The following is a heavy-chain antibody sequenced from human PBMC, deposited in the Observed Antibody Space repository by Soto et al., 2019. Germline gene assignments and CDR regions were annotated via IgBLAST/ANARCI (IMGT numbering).Heavy chain of an antibody. D-gene: IGHD1-1*01. Sequence: QVQLGQSGAEVTKSGASEKVSCKASGYTFTSYDINWVRQATGQGLEWMGWMSPNSGATGYAQKFQGRVTMTRDTSISTAYMELSNLRSEDTAIYYCARGVDAGVDVWGQGSTVTVSS. CDR2: MSPNSGAT. CDR1: GYTFTSYD. V-gene: IGHV1-8*01. CDR3: ARGVDAGVDV. J-gene: IGHJ6*02.